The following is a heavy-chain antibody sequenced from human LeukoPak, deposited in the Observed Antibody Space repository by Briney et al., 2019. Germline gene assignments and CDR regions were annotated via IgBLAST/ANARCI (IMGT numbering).Heavy chain of an antibody. Sequence: ASVKVSCKASGYTFTGYNMHWVRQAPGQGLEWMGWINPNSGGTNYAQRFQGRVTMTRDTSISTAYMELSRLRSDDTAVYYCARVTTGYCSSTSCYSYYYYYMDVWGKGTTVTISS. J-gene: IGHJ6*03. CDR1: GYTFTGYN. CDR3: ARVTTGYCSSTSCYSYYYYYMDV. V-gene: IGHV1-2*02. D-gene: IGHD2-2*01. CDR2: INPNSGGT.